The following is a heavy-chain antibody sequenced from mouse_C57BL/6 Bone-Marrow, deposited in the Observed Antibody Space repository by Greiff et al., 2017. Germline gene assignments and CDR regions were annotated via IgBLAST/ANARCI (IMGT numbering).Heavy chain of an antibody. CDR2: IDPETGGT. J-gene: IGHJ2*01. V-gene: IGHV1-15*01. CDR1: GYTFTDYE. D-gene: IGHD2-5*01. CDR3: TRNYYSNGY. Sequence: VKLQESGAELVRPGASVTLSCKASGYTFTDYEMHWVKQTPVHGLEWIGAIDPETGGTAYNQKFKGKAILTADKSSSTAYMELRSLTSEDSAVYYCTRNYYSNGYWGQGTTLTVSS.